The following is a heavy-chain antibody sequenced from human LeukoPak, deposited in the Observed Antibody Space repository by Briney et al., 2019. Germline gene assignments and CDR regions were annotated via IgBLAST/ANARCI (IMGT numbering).Heavy chain of an antibody. CDR1: GFTVSSNY. CDR3: ARDNYGSGSYNY. CDR2: IYSGGST. V-gene: IGHV3-66*01. Sequence: GGSLRLSCAASGFTVSSNYMSWVRQAPGKGLEWVSVIYSGGSTYYADSVKGRFSISRDNSKNTLYLQMNSLRAEDTAVYYCARDNYGSGSYNYWGQGTLVTVSS. J-gene: IGHJ4*02. D-gene: IGHD3-10*01.